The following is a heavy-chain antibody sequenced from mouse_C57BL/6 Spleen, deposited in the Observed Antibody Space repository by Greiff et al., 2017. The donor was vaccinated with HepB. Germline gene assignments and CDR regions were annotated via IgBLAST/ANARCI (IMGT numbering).Heavy chain of an antibody. CDR3: ARSITTVVATRYFDV. V-gene: IGHV2-2*01. CDR1: GFSLTSYG. Sequence: QVQLKESGPGLVQPSQSLSITCTVSGFSLTSYGVHWVRQSPGKGLEWLGVIWSGGSTDYNAAFISRLSISKDNSKSQVFFKMNSLQADDTAIYYCARSITTVVATRYFDVWGTGTTVTVSS. CDR2: IWSGGST. J-gene: IGHJ1*03. D-gene: IGHD1-1*01.